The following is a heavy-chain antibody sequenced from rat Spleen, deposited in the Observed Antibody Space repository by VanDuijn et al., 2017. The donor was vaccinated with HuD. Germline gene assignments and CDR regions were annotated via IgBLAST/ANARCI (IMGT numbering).Heavy chain of an antibody. Sequence: QVQLKESGPGLVQPSQTLSLTCTVTGFSLTTYNVHWIRQSPGKGLEWMGVIWNTGGTRYNSALKSRLSISKDTSKSQVFLKMNSLQTEDTATYYCAREMVLITRDYFDYWGQGVMVIVSS. J-gene: IGHJ2*01. CDR2: IWNTGGT. CDR1: GFSLTTYN. D-gene: IGHD1-12*02. V-gene: IGHV2-41*01. CDR3: AREMVLITRDYFDY.